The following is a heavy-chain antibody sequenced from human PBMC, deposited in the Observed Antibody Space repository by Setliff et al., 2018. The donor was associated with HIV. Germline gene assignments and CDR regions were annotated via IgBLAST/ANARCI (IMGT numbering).Heavy chain of an antibody. D-gene: IGHD3-3*01. J-gene: IGHJ3*02. CDR3: ARAQGIFGVVTVPDAFDI. CDR2: IIPILGTT. CDR1: GGTFSSYA. V-gene: IGHV1-69*06. Sequence: SVKVSCKASGGTFSSYAISWVRQAPGQGLEWMGGIIPILGTTNYAQKFQGRVTITADKSTSTAYMELSSLRSEDTAVYYCARAQGIFGVVTVPDAFDIWGQGTMVTVSS.